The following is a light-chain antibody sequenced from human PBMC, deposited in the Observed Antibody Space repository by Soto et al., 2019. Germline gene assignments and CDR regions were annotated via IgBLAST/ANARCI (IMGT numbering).Light chain of an antibody. CDR1: QSVSSN. J-gene: IGKJ2*01. CDR2: GAS. CDR3: QQYNNWPQT. Sequence: EIVMTECPATLSVTPGERATLSCRASQSVSSNLAWYQQKPGQAPRLLIYGASTRATGIPARFSGSGSGTEFILTISSLQSEDFAVYYCQQYNNWPQTFGQGTKLEIK. V-gene: IGKV3-15*01.